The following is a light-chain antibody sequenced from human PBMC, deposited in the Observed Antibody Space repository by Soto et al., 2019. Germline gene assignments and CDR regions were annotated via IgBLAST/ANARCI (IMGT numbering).Light chain of an antibody. CDR3: QSYDSSLSGSGVV. J-gene: IGLJ2*01. CDR2: GNN. CDR1: SSNIGAGYD. Sequence: QSVLTQPPSVSGAPGQRVTISCTGSSSNIGAGYDVHWYQQLPGTAPKLLIYGNNNRPSGVPDRFSGSNSGTSASLAITGLQAEDEADYYCQSYDSSLSGSGVVFGGGTKLTVL. V-gene: IGLV1-40*01.